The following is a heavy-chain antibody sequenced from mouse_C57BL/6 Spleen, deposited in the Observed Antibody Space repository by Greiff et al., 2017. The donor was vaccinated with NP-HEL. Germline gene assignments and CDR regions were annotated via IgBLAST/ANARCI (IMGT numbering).Heavy chain of an antibody. CDR2: IHPNSGST. D-gene: IGHD1-1*01. V-gene: IGHV1-64*01. CDR3: ARGRFITTVVATPYWYFDV. CDR1: GYTFTSYW. J-gene: IGHJ1*03. Sequence: QVQLQQPGAELVKPGASVKLSCKASGYTFTSYWMHWVKQRPGQGLEWIGMIHPNSGSTNYNEKFKSKATLTVDKSSSTAYMQLSSLTSEDSAVYYCARGRFITTVVATPYWYFDVWGTVTTVTVAS.